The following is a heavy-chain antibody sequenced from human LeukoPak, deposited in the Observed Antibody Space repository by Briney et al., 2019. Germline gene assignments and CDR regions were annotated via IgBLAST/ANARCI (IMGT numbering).Heavy chain of an antibody. J-gene: IGHJ6*02. CDR3: ARRGYDILTGSFYFGTDV. CDR1: DGTNSSYL. D-gene: IGHD3-9*01. CDR2: INYSGST. Sequence: PVPLSHNHTDSDGTNSSYLWGGMRQPRGKGLAGMGYINYSGSTNYNPSLKSRVTISVDTSKNQFSLKLSSVTAADTAVYYCARRGYDILTGSFYFGTDVWGQGTTVTVSS. V-gene: IGHV4-59*08.